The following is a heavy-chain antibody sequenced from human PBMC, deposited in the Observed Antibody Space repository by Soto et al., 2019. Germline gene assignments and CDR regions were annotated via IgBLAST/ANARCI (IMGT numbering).Heavy chain of an antibody. D-gene: IGHD6-6*01. CDR1: GYTFTGYY. J-gene: IGHJ6*02. V-gene: IGHV1-2*04. CDR2: INPNSGGT. CDR3: ARGPSSIAARPVYYYGMDV. Sequence: ASVKVSCKASGYTFTGYYMHWVRQAPGQGLEWMGWINPNSGGTNYAQKFQGWVTMTRDTSISTAYMELSRLRSDDTAVYYCARGPSSIAARPVYYYGMDVWGQGTTVTVYS.